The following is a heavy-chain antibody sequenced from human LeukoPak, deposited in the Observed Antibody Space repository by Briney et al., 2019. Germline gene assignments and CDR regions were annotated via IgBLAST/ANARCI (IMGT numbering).Heavy chain of an antibody. Sequence: SETLSLTCTVSGGSISSYYWSWIRQPPGKGLEWIGYIYYSGSTNYNPSLKSRVTISVDTSKNQFSLKLSSVTAADTAVYYCARCTRIAARGISAFDIWGQGTMVTVSS. V-gene: IGHV4-59*01. D-gene: IGHD6-6*01. CDR1: GGSISSYY. J-gene: IGHJ3*02. CDR3: ARCTRIAARGISAFDI. CDR2: IYYSGST.